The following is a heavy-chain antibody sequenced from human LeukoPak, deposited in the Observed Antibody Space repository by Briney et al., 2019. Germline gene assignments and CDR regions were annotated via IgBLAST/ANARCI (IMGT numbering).Heavy chain of an antibody. CDR3: ARGRARYYFDY. Sequence: ASVNVSCKASGYTFTSYGISWVRQAPGQGLEWMGWISAYNGNTNYAQKLQGRVTMTTDKPTSTAYMELRSLRSDDAAVYYCARGRARYYFDYWGQGTLVTVSS. V-gene: IGHV1-18*01. CDR1: GYTFTSYG. J-gene: IGHJ4*02. CDR2: ISAYNGNT.